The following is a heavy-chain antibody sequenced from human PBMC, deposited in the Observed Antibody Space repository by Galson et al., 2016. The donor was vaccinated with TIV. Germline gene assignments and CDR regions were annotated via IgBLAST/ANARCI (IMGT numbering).Heavy chain of an antibody. V-gene: IGHV3-7*01. D-gene: IGHD2-21*01. Sequence: SLRLSCAVSGFTFSNYWMTWVRQAPGKGLEWVANTKEDGSEKNYVDLVKGRFTISRDNAKNSLYLQMNSVRAEDTAVYYCARGGSDSDYWGQGTLVTVSS. CDR2: TKEDGSEK. CDR3: ARGGSDSDY. CDR1: GFTFSNYW. J-gene: IGHJ4*02.